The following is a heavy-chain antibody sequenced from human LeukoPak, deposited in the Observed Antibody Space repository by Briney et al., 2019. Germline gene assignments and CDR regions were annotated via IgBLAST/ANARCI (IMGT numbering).Heavy chain of an antibody. CDR1: GFTFNTYS. Sequence: GGSLRLSCAASGFTFNTYSMNWVRQAPGKGLEWVSFISRVISTVYYADSVKGRFTISRDNAKNSMYLQMNSLRVEDTAVYYCARGVPYDSWSGPHYSDYWGQGTLVTVSS. D-gene: IGHD3-3*01. CDR3: ARGVPYDSWSGPHYSDY. J-gene: IGHJ4*02. V-gene: IGHV3-48*01. CDR2: ISRVISTV.